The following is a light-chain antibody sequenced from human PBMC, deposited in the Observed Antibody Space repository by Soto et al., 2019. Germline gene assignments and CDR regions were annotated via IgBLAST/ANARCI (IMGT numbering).Light chain of an antibody. CDR3: QQYNNWPRT. Sequence: EIVMTQSPATLSVSPGERATLSSRASQSVSSNLAWYQQKPGQAPRLLIYSASTRATGIPARFSGSGSGTEFTLTFSSLQSEDFAVYYCQQYNNWPRTFGQGTKVDIK. CDR2: SAS. J-gene: IGKJ1*01. V-gene: IGKV3-15*01. CDR1: QSVSSN.